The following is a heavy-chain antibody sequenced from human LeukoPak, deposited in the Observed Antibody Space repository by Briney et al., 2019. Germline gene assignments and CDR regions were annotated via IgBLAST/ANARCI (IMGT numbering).Heavy chain of an antibody. D-gene: IGHD3-10*01. J-gene: IGHJ4*02. V-gene: IGHV4-59*01. CDR3: ARVGRGAAGNFDY. Sequence: SETLSLTCTVSGGSISSYYWSWIRQPPGKGLEWIGYIYYSGSTNYNPSLKSRVTISVDTSKNQFSLKLSSVTAADTAVYYCARVGRGAAGNFDYWGQGTLVTVSS. CDR2: IYYSGST. CDR1: GGSISSYY.